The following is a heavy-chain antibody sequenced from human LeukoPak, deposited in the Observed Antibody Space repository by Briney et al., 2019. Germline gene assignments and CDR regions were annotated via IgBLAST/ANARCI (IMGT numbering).Heavy chain of an antibody. V-gene: IGHV1-8*01. J-gene: IGHJ4*02. D-gene: IGHD3-16*02. CDR3: AIMITFGGVIAPYDY. CDR1: VYTFTSYD. Sequence: GASVTVSFKSSVYTFTSYDINWVRQATGQGLEWMGWMNPNSGNTGYAQKFQGRVTMTRNTSISTAYMELSSLRSEDTAVYYCAIMITFGGVIAPYDYWGQGTLVTVSS. CDR2: MNPNSGNT.